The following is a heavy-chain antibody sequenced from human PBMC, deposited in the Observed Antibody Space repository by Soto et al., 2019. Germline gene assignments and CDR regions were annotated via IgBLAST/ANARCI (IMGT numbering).Heavy chain of an antibody. CDR2: ISYDGSNK. Sequence: QVQLVESGGGVVQPGRSLRLSCAASGFTFSSYAMHWVRQAPGKGLEWVAVISYDGSNKYYADSVKGRFTISRDNSKNTLYLQMNSLRAEDTAVYYCARGGADYSPLGYYYYGMDVWGQGTTDTVSS. J-gene: IGHJ6*02. V-gene: IGHV3-30-3*01. CDR1: GFTFSSYA. D-gene: IGHD4-4*01. CDR3: ARGGADYSPLGYYYYGMDV.